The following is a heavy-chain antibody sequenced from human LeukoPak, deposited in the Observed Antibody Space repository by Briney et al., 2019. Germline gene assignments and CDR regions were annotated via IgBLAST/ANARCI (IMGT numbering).Heavy chain of an antibody. CDR2: IYSGGSR. J-gene: IGHJ1*01. D-gene: IGHD4-23*01. V-gene: IGHV3-66*01. CDR1: GFALCSNY. CDR3: ARVPVLGTRENFQR. Sequence: GGSLRLSCVASGFALCSNYMSWVRQPPGKGLEWVSIIYSGGSRYYADSVKGRFTISRDISQNTLFLEMNSLRVEDTAVYYCARVPVLGTRENFQRWGQGTLVTVSS.